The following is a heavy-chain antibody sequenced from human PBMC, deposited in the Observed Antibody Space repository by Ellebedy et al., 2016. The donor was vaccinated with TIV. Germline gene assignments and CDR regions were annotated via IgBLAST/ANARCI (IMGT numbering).Heavy chain of an antibody. CDR3: ARRGTVPNWFDY. CDR1: GFTFSDYS. V-gene: IGHV3-21*01. CDR2: ITSTSTYI. J-gene: IGHJ4*02. Sequence: GESLKISCAASGFTFSDYSMNWVRQAPGKGLEWVSSITSTSTYIFYADSVKGRFTISRDNAKNSLYLQMDSLRGEDTAVYYCARRGTVPNWFDYWGQGTLVTVSS. D-gene: IGHD1-1*01.